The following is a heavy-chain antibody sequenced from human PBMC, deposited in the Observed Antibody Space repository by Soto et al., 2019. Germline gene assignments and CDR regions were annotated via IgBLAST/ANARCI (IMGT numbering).Heavy chain of an antibody. CDR3: AKDSWSSSWYQDDY. V-gene: IGHV3-23*01. D-gene: IGHD6-13*01. J-gene: IGHJ4*02. Sequence: GGSLRLSCAASGFTFSSYAMSWVRQAPGKGLEWVSAISGSGGSTYYADSVKGRFTISRDNSKNTLYLQMNSLRAEDTAVYYCAKDSWSSSWYQDDYWGQGTLVTVS. CDR1: GFTFSSYA. CDR2: ISGSGGST.